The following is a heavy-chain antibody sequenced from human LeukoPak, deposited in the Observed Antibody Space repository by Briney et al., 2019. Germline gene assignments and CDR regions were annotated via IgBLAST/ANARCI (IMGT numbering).Heavy chain of an antibody. Sequence: GASVKVSCKASGGTFSSYAISWVRQAPGQGLEWMGGIIPIFGTANYAQKFQGRVTITTDESTSTAYMELSSLRSEDTAVYYCALGSHNIVVVPAAMAYYYYYMDVWGKGTTVTVSS. CDR3: ALGSHNIVVVPAAMAYYYYYMDV. V-gene: IGHV1-69*05. D-gene: IGHD2-2*01. CDR1: GGTFSSYA. J-gene: IGHJ6*03. CDR2: IIPIFGTA.